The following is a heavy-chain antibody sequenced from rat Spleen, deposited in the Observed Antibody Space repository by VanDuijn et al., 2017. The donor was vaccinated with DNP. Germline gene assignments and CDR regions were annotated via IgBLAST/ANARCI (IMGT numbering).Heavy chain of an antibody. CDR3: ATFEGRDA. D-gene: IGHD1-11*01. Sequence: EVQLVETGGGLVQPGRSLKLSCVASGFTFSTYWMYWIRQAPGKGLEWVASINTDGGSTYYLDSVKGRFTISRDNAENTVYLQMDSLRSEDTATYYCATFEGRDAWGQGTSVTVSS. CDR2: INTDGGST. V-gene: IGHV5-58*01. J-gene: IGHJ4*01. CDR1: GFTFSTYW.